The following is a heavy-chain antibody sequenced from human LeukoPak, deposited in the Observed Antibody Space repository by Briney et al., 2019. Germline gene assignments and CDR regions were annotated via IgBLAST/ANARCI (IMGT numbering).Heavy chain of an antibody. CDR2: ISGSGGST. CDR3: AKDPYDHGY. Sequence: PGGSLRLSCAASGFTFGSSWMHWVRQAPGKGLEWVSAISGSGGSTYYADSVKGRFTISRDNSKNTLYLQMNSLGAEDTAVYYCAKDPYDHGYWGQGTLVTVSS. D-gene: IGHD5-12*01. V-gene: IGHV3-23*01. J-gene: IGHJ4*02. CDR1: GFTFGSSW.